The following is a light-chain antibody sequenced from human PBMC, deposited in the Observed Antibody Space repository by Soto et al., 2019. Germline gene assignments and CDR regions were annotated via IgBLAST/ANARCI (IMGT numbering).Light chain of an antibody. J-gene: IGKJ1*01. CDR2: KAS. CDR1: QTISSW. CDR3: QHYNSYSEA. V-gene: IGKV1-5*03. Sequence: DIPMTQSPSTLSGSVGDRVTITCRASQTISSWLAWYQQKPGKAPKLLIYKASTLKSGGPSRFSGSGSGTEFTLTISSLPTDDFATYYCQHYNSYSEAFGQGTKVELK.